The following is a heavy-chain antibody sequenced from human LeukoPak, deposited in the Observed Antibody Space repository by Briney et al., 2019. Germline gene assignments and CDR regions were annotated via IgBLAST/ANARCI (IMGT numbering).Heavy chain of an antibody. Sequence: GGSLRLSCAASGFTFDDYGMSWVRQAPGKGLEWVSGINWIGGSATYADSVRGRFTISRDNAKNSLYLQMNSLRAEDTAVYYCATSSIEYYYYMDVWGKGTTVTVSS. V-gene: IGHV3-20*04. D-gene: IGHD2-2*01. CDR1: GFTFDDYG. J-gene: IGHJ6*03. CDR3: ATSSIEYYYYMDV. CDR2: INWIGGSA.